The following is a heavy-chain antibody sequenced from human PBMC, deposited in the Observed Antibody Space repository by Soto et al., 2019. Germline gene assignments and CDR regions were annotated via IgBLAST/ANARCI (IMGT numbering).Heavy chain of an antibody. J-gene: IGHJ4*02. Sequence: QVQMVQSGAEVKKPGDSVKVSCKASGYIFTDYYLHWVRQAPGQGFEWVGGINAKSGNPKYVPKFQGRVTVTRDTSISTAYMEVSGLKSDDTAVYFCARGAEVGIELAAFDQWGQGTLVTVSA. CDR3: ARGAEVGIELAAFDQ. CDR2: INAKSGNP. D-gene: IGHD2-8*02. CDR1: GYIFTDYY. V-gene: IGHV1-2*02.